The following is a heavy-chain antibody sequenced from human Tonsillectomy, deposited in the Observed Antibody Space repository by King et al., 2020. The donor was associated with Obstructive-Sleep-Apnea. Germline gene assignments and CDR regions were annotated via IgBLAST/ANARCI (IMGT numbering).Heavy chain of an antibody. Sequence: LQLQESGPGLVKPSETLSLTCTVSGGSISSSSYYWGWIRQPPGKGLEWIGNMYYSGRTFYNPSLKSRVTISVDVSKNQFSLQLISVTAADTAVYYCARGRATGTNWFDPWGQGTLVTVSS. CDR1: GGSISSSSYY. CDR3: ARGRATGTNWFDP. D-gene: IGHD1-1*01. J-gene: IGHJ5*02. V-gene: IGHV4-39*07. CDR2: MYYSGRT.